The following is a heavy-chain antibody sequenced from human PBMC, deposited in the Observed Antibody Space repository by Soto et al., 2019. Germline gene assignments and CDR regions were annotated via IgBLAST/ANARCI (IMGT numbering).Heavy chain of an antibody. CDR1: GYSFTSYW. V-gene: IGHV5-51*01. CDR2: IYPGDSDT. D-gene: IGHD2-2*01. CDR3: ARRYCSSTSCYFDY. Sequence: GESLKISCKGSGYSFTSYWVCWVRQMPGKGLEWMGIIYPGDSDTRYSPSFQGQVTISADKSISTAYLQWSSLKASDTAMYYCARRYCSSTSCYFDYWGQGTLVTVSS. J-gene: IGHJ4*02.